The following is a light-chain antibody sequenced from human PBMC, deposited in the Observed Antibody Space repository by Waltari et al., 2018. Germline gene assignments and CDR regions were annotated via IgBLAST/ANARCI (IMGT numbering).Light chain of an antibody. CDR3: QQSLDSPYT. CDR1: QSVLYSSNNKNY. V-gene: IGKV4-1*01. J-gene: IGKJ2*01. Sequence: DIVMTQSPDSLAVSLGERATIHCKSSQSVLYSSNNKNYLAWYQQKPGQPPKLLIYWASTRESGVPDRFSGSGSGTDFTLTISSLQAEDFATYYCQQSLDSPYTFGQGTRLEI. CDR2: WAS.